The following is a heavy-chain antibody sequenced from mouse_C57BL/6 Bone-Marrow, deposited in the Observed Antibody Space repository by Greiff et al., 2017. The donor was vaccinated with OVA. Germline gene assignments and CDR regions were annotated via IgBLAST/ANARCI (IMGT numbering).Heavy chain of an antibody. CDR3: ARSRWLLPPSFDV. D-gene: IGHD2-3*01. V-gene: IGHV1-81*01. CDR1: GYTFTRYG. J-gene: IGHJ1*03. Sequence: QVQLQQSGAELARPGASVKLSCKASGYTFTRYGISWVQQRTGPGLAWIGEIYPRSGNTYYNEKFKGKATLTADKSSSTAYMELRSLTSEDSAVYFCARSRWLLPPSFDVWGTGTTVTVSS. CDR2: IYPRSGNT.